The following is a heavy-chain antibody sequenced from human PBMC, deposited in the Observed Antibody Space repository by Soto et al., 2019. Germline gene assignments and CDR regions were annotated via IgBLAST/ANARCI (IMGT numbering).Heavy chain of an antibody. CDR1: GGSISSYF. J-gene: IGHJ3*02. Sequence: QVHLQESGPGLVKPSETLSLTCTVSGGSISSYFCSWIRQPAGKGLEWIGRIYTSGSTNYSPSLKSRVTMSVDTSKNQFSLKLSSVTAADTAVYYCARESTVVTLRTFDIWGQGTMVTVSS. D-gene: IGHD2-21*02. V-gene: IGHV4-4*07. CDR3: ARESTVVTLRTFDI. CDR2: IYTSGST.